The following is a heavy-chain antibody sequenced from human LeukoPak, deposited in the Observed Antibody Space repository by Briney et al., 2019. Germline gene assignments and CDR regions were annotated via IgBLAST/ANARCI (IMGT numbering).Heavy chain of an antibody. Sequence: GGSLRLSCTASGFTFGDYAMSWFRQAPGKGLEWVSGIIGSGDSTYYADSVKGRFTISRDNSKNTLFLQTNSLRAEDTAVYYCAKGRGGTVTSGFNYWGQGTLVTVSS. CDR2: IIGSGDST. V-gene: IGHV3-23*01. J-gene: IGHJ4*02. D-gene: IGHD4-17*01. CDR3: AKGRGGTVTSGFNY. CDR1: GFTFGDYA.